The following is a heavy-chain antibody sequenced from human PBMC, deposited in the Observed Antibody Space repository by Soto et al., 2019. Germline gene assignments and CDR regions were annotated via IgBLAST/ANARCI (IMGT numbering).Heavy chain of an antibody. CDR2: ISSSGSTI. J-gene: IGHJ3*02. Sequence: LRLSCAASGFTFSSYEMNWVRQAPGKGLEWVSYISSSGSTIYYADSVKGRFTISRDNAKNSLYLQMNSLRAEDTAVYYCARLYYYDSSGYQSDAFDIWGQGTMVTLSS. D-gene: IGHD3-22*01. CDR1: GFTFSSYE. V-gene: IGHV3-48*03. CDR3: ARLYYYDSSGYQSDAFDI.